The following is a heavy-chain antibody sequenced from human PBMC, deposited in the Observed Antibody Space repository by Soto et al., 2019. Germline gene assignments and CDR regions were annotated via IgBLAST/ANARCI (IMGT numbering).Heavy chain of an antibody. CDR3: ASLDYDSSGYSLGLVDY. J-gene: IGHJ4*02. CDR1: GGSISSYY. D-gene: IGHD3-22*01. Sequence: PSETLSLTCTVSGGSISSYYWSWIRQPPGKGLEWIGYIYYSGSTNYNPSLKSRVTISVDTSKNQFSLKLGSVTAADTAVYYCASLDYDSSGYSLGLVDYWGQGTLVTVSS. V-gene: IGHV4-59*12. CDR2: IYYSGST.